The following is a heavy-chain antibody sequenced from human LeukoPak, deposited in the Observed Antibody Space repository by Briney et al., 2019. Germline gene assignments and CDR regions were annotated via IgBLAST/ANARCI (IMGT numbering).Heavy chain of an antibody. Sequence: PGGSLRLSCAASGFTFSDYYMSWIRQAPGKGLEWVANIKQDGSEKYYVDSVKGRFTISRDNAKNSLYLQMNSLRAEDTAVYYCARDRADYGGNSGLFDYWGQGTLVTVSS. CDR2: IKQDGSEK. CDR1: GFTFSDYY. D-gene: IGHD4-23*01. CDR3: ARDRADYGGNSGLFDY. V-gene: IGHV3-7*01. J-gene: IGHJ4*02.